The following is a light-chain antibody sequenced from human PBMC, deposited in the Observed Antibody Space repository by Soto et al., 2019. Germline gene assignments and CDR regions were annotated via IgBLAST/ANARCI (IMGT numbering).Light chain of an antibody. Sequence: QSVLTQPASGSGSPGQSITISCTGTSSDIGGYNYVSWYQQYPGKAPKLMIYDVSNRPSGVSNRFSGSKSGNTASLTISGLQAEDEADYYCSSYTSSNTYVFGTGTKVTVL. V-gene: IGLV2-14*01. CDR1: SSDIGGYNY. J-gene: IGLJ1*01. CDR2: DVS. CDR3: SSYTSSNTYV.